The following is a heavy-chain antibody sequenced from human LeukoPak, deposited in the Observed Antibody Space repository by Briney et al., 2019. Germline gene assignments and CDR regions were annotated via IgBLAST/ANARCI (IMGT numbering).Heavy chain of an antibody. CDR1: GGSISSSNW. J-gene: IGHJ5*02. CDR3: ARMQLPDDDIVVVPAAKGYDP. CDR2: IYHSGST. V-gene: IGHV4-4*02. Sequence: SETLSLTCAVSGGSISSSNWWSWVCQPPGKGLEWIGEIYHSGSTNYNPSLKSRVTISVDKSKNQFSLKLSSVTAADTAVYYCARMQLPDDDIVVVPAAKGYDPWGQGTLVTVSS. D-gene: IGHD2-2*01.